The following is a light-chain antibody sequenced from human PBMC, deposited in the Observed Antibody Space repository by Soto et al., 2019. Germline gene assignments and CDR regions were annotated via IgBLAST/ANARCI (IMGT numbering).Light chain of an antibody. CDR2: EDN. V-gene: IGLV6-57*04. J-gene: IGLJ2*01. CDR1: SGSIASNY. CDR3: QSYHSGNVV. Sequence: NFMLTQPHSVSESPGKTVTISCTRSSGSIASNYVQWYQQRPGSAPTLVIYEDNERPSGVPDRFSGSIDSSSNSASLTISGLKTDDEADYYCQSYHSGNVVFGGGTKLTVL.